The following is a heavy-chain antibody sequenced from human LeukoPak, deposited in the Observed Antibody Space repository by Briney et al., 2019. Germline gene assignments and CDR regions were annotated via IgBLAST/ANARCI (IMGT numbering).Heavy chain of an antibody. CDR1: GYTFTSYY. CDR2: INPSGGST. CDR3: ATEGYCSGGSCFSFDY. V-gene: IGHV1-46*01. J-gene: IGHJ4*02. D-gene: IGHD2-15*01. Sequence: ASVNVSCKASGYTFTSYYMHWVRQAPGQGLEWMGIINPSGGSTSYAQKFQGRVTMTRDTSTSTVYMELSSLRSEDTAVYYCATEGYCSGGSCFSFDYWGQGTLVTVSS.